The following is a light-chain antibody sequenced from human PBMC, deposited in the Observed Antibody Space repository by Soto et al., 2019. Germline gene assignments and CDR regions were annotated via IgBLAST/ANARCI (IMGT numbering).Light chain of an antibody. CDR2: DAS. V-gene: IGKV3-11*01. J-gene: IGKJ5*01. CDR1: QSVSSY. Sequence: EIVLTQSPATLSLSPGDRATLSCRASQSVSSYLAWYQQKPGQAPRLLIYDASNRATGVPARFRGSGSGTDFTLTISSLEPEDFAVYYCQQRSNWPITFGQGTRLEI. CDR3: QQRSNWPIT.